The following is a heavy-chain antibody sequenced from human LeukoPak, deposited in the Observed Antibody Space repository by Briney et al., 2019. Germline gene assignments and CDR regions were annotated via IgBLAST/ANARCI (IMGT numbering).Heavy chain of an antibody. D-gene: IGHD1-26*01. CDR1: GYTFTSYA. Sequence: ASVKVSCKASGYTFTSYAMHWVRQAPGQRLEWMGWINAGNGNTKYSQKFQGRVTITRDTSASTAYMELSSLRSEDTAVYYCARDRTYSGSYSDDAFDIWGQGTMVTVSS. CDR2: INAGNGNT. CDR3: ARDRTYSGSYSDDAFDI. J-gene: IGHJ3*02. V-gene: IGHV1-3*01.